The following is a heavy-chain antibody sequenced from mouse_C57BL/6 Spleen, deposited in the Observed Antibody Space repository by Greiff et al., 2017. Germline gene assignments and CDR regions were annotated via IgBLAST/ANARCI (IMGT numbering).Heavy chain of an antibody. CDR1: GFTFTDYY. J-gene: IGHJ3*01. D-gene: IGHD1-1*01. V-gene: IGHV7-3*01. CDR3: ARYTDCYGSPLFAY. Sequence: EVKLMESGGGLVQPGGSLSLSCAASGFTFTDYYMSWVRQPKGKALEWMGVIRNKANGYRTEHRASVKGRFTISRDNFQSVLYLHMTALRAEDSATYYCARYTDCYGSPLFAYWCQGTLVTVSA. CDR2: IRNKANGYRT.